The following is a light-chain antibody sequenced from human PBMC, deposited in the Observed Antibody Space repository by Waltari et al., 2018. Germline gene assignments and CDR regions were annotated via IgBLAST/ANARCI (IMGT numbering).Light chain of an antibody. V-gene: IGLV1-47*02. Sequence: QSVLTQPPSASGTPGQRVTISCSGSSSNIGRHYVYWYQQLPGTAPKLLIYSNDQRSSGGPDRFSGSKAGTSAPLAISGLRSEDEADYYCAAWDDSLSGRVIFGGGTKLTVL. CDR2: SND. CDR3: AAWDDSLSGRVI. J-gene: IGLJ2*01. CDR1: SSNIGRHY.